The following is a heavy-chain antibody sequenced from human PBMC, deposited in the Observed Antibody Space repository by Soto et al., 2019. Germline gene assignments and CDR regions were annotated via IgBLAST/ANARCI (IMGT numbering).Heavy chain of an antibody. V-gene: IGHV4-34*01. Sequence: SETLSLTCAVYGGSFSGYYWSWIRQPPGKGLEWIGEINHSGSTNYNPSLKSRVTISVDTSKNQFSLKLSSVTAADTAVYYCARHRLGPNGWFDLWAQGNLVTVSS. CDR3: ARHRLGPNGWFDL. D-gene: IGHD3-16*02. J-gene: IGHJ5*02. CDR1: GGSFSGYY. CDR2: INHSGST.